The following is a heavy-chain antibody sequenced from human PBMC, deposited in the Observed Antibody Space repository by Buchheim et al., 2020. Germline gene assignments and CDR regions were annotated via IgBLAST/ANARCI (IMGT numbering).Heavy chain of an antibody. CDR1: GFTFSSYA. V-gene: IGHV3-30-3*01. CDR3: AREKEVYDSSGPEYFQH. Sequence: QVQLVESGGGVVQPGRSLRLSCAASGFTFSSYAMHWVRQAPGKGLEWVAVISYDGSNKYYADSVKGRFTISRANSKNTLYLQMNSLRAEDTAVYYCAREKEVYDSSGPEYFQHWGQGTL. D-gene: IGHD3-22*01. J-gene: IGHJ1*01. CDR2: ISYDGSNK.